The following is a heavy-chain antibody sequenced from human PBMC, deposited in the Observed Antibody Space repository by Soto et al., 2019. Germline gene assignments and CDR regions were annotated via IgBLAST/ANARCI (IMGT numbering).Heavy chain of an antibody. V-gene: IGHV1-69*01. CDR3: ARDYRGGTYYYDNSGFYSFNY. Sequence: QVQLVQSGAEVKKPGSSVKVSCKASGGSFSSFAISWVRQVPGQGLEWMGGIVPILGTPNYAQRFQGRVSISADETTRTVYMELTSLRSEDTAVYYCARDYRGGTYYYDNSGFYSFNYWGQGTLVTVSS. CDR2: IVPILGTP. J-gene: IGHJ4*02. D-gene: IGHD3-22*01. CDR1: GGSFSSFA.